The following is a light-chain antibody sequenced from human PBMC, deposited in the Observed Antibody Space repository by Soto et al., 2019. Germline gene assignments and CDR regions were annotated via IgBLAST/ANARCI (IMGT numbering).Light chain of an antibody. CDR1: QSLNRDY. J-gene: IGKJ1*01. CDR2: KAS. CDR3: HPYDSYPRT. Sequence: IQMTQSPSTLSASLGDRVTMTCRASQSLNRDYLAWYQQKPGKAPKLLIYKASTLETDVPSRFSGGGSGTAFTLTISSLQAADFATYYCHPYDSYPRTLGQGTKVDLK. V-gene: IGKV1-5*03.